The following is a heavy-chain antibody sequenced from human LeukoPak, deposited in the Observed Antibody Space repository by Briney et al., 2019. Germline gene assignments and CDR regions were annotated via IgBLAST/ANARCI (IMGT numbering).Heavy chain of an antibody. D-gene: IGHD1-26*01. V-gene: IGHV1-2*02. CDR2: INPNSGGT. CDR3: ARGFSRELLGMPTLGY. CDR1: GYTFTGYY. J-gene: IGHJ4*02. Sequence: ASVKVSCKASGYTFTGYYMHWVRQAPGQGLEWMGWINPNSGGTNYAQKLQGRVTMTRDTSISTTYMELSRRRSDDTAVYYCARGFSRELLGMPTLGYWGQGTLVTVSS.